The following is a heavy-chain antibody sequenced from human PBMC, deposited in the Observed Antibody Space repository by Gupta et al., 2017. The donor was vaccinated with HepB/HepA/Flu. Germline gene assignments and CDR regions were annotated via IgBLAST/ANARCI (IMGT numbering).Heavy chain of an antibody. J-gene: IGHJ4*02. CDR3: ARDWGEESWFGESLPKFDY. CDR2: IWYDGSNK. CDR1: GFTFSSYG. Sequence: QVQLVESGGGVVQPGRSLRLSCAASGFTFSSYGMHWVRQAPGKGLEWVAVIWYDGSNKYYADSVKGRFTISRDNSKNTLYLQMNSLRAEDTAVYYCARDWGEESWFGESLPKFDYWGQGTLVTVSS. D-gene: IGHD3-10*01. V-gene: IGHV3-33*01.